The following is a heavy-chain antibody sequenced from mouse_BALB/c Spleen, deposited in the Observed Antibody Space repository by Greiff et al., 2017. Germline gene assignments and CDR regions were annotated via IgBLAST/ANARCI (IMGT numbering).Heavy chain of an antibody. Sequence: EVMLVESGGGLVKPGGSLKLSCAASGFTFSSYAMSWVRQTPEKRLEWVASISSGGSTYYPDSVKGRFTIFRDNARNIKYLQMSRLKSEETAMYYCTRGLYGSSLSWFAYWGQGTLVTVSA. CDR2: ISSGGST. J-gene: IGHJ3*01. CDR3: TRGLYGSSLSWFAY. D-gene: IGHD1-1*01. CDR1: GFTFSSYA. V-gene: IGHV5-6-5*01.